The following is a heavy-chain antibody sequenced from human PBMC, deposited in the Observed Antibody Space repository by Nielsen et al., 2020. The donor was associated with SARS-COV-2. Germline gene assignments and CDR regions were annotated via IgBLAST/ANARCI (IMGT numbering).Heavy chain of an antibody. Sequence: ASVKVSCKVSGYTLTELSMHWVRQAPGKGLEWVGGFDPEDGETIYAQKFQGRVTMTEDTSTDTAYMELSSLRSEDTAVYYCATAQPWYQLPMLLDWGQGTLVTVSS. CDR2: FDPEDGET. CDR3: ATAQPWYQLPMLLD. D-gene: IGHD2-2*01. CDR1: GYTLTELS. J-gene: IGHJ4*02. V-gene: IGHV1-24*01.